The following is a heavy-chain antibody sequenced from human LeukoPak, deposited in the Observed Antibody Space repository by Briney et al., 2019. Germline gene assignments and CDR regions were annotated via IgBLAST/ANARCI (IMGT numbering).Heavy chain of an antibody. CDR1: GFTFSDYY. V-gene: IGHV3-11*06. D-gene: IGHD6-19*01. CDR3: ARGSYSSGSSADY. CDR2: ISSSDTYT. Sequence: GGSLRLSCAASGFTFSDYYMSWIRQAPGKELEWISYISSSDTYTNYADSVKGRFTISRDNAKNSLYLQMNSLRAEDTAVYYCARGSYSSGSSADYWGQGTLVTVSS. J-gene: IGHJ4*02.